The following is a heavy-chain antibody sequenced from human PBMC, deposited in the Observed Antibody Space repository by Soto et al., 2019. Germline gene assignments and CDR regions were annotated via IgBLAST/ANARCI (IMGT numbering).Heavy chain of an antibody. V-gene: IGHV3-7*01. J-gene: IGHJ5*02. CDR3: ARGKIWFDP. CDR1: GFTFSSYW. Sequence: EVQLVESGGGLVQPGGSLRLSCVVSGFTFSSYWMTWVRQAPGKGLEWVANIKQDGSEKYYVDSVKGRFTISRDNAKNSLYLQMNSLRAEDTAVYYCARGKIWFDPWGQGTLVTVSS. CDR2: IKQDGSEK.